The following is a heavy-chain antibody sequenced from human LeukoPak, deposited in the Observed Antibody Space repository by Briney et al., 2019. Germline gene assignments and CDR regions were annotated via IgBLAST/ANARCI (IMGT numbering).Heavy chain of an antibody. Sequence: PSETLSLTCTVSGGSISSYYWSWIRQPAGKGLEWIGRMYTSGNTNYNPSLKSRVTMSVDTSKNQFSLNLSSVTAADTAVYYCAREVAVAGSRTFDYWGQGTLVTVSS. CDR2: MYTSGNT. CDR1: GGSISSYY. D-gene: IGHD6-19*01. CDR3: AREVAVAGSRTFDY. J-gene: IGHJ4*02. V-gene: IGHV4-4*07.